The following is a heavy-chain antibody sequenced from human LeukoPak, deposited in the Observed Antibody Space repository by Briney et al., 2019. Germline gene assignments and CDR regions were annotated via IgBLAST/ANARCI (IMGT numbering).Heavy chain of an antibody. CDR3: AGWDTSSYFDY. D-gene: IGHD6-6*01. Sequence: SETLSLTCAVYGGSFSGYYWSWIRQPPGKGLEWIGYIYYSGNTYYNPSLKSRVTISVDTSKNQFSLKLSSVTAADTAVYFCAGWDTSSYFDYWGQGTLVTVSS. CDR1: GGSFSGYY. V-gene: IGHV4-59*06. J-gene: IGHJ4*02. CDR2: IYYSGNT.